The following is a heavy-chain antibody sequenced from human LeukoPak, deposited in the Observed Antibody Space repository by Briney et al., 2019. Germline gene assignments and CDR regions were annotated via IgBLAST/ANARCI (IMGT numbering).Heavy chain of an antibody. V-gene: IGHV4-59*01. CDR3: ARESILTGNFDY. J-gene: IGHJ4*02. Sequence: NPSETLSLTCTVSGGSISSSYWTWIRQPPGKGLEWIGYIYYSGNTNYNPSLKSRVTISVDTSKSQFSLKLSSVTAADTAVYYCARESILTGNFDYWGQGTLVTVSS. CDR2: IYYSGNT. CDR1: GGSISSSY. D-gene: IGHD1-14*01.